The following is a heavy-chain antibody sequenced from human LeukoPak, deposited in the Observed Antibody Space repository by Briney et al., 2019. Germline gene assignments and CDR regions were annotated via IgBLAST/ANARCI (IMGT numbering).Heavy chain of an antibody. CDR3: ARVGYSYGYVDY. V-gene: IGHV1-46*01. Sequence: ASVKVSCKASGYTFTSYFMHWVRQAPGQGLEWMGIINPSGGSTSYAQKFQGRVTMTRDTSTSTVYMELSSLRSEDTAVYYCARVGYSYGYVDYWGQGTLVTVSS. CDR1: GYTFTSYF. D-gene: IGHD5-18*01. J-gene: IGHJ4*02. CDR2: INPSGGST.